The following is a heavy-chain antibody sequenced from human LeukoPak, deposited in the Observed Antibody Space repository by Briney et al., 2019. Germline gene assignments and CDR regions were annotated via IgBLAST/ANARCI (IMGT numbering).Heavy chain of an antibody. CDR1: GGSIGSGSYY. CDR2: IYTSGST. V-gene: IGHV4-61*02. D-gene: IGHD3-22*01. J-gene: IGHJ3*02. Sequence: SETLSLTCTVSGGSIGSGSYYWSWIRQPAGKGLEWIGRIYTSGSTNYNPSLKSRVTISVDTSKNQFSLKLSSVTAADTAVYYCARDLYYYDSSGYYLWGFDIWGQGTMVTVSS. CDR3: ARDLYYYDSSGYYLWGFDI.